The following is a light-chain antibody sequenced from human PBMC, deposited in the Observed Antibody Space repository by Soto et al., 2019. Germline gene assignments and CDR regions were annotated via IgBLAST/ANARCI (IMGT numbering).Light chain of an antibody. Sequence: QSVLTQPPSVSGAPGQRVTISCTGSSSNIGAGYVVHWYQQLPGTAPKLLIYDNSNRPSGVPDRFSGSKSGTSASLAITGLQGDDEAVYYCQSYDSSLSGSEVFGGGTKLTVL. J-gene: IGLJ2*01. CDR1: SSNIGAGYV. CDR3: QSYDSSLSGSEV. V-gene: IGLV1-40*01. CDR2: DNS.